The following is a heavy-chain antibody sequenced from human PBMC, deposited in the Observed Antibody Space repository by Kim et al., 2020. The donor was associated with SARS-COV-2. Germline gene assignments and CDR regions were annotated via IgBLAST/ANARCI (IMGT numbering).Heavy chain of an antibody. CDR2: ISGSGGST. V-gene: IGHV3-23*01. J-gene: IGHJ3*02. D-gene: IGHD2-15*01. CDR1: GFTFSSYA. CDR3: AKVPHPTPRYCSGGSCYLGDAFDI. Sequence: GGSLRLSCAASGFTFSSYAMSWVRQAPGKGLEWVSAISGSGGSTYYADSVKGRFTISRDNSKNTLYLQMNSLRAEDTAVYYCAKVPHPTPRYCSGGSCYLGDAFDIWGQGTMVTVSS.